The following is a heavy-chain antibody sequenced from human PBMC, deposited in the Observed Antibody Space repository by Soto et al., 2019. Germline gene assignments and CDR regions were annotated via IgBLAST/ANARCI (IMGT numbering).Heavy chain of an antibody. CDR1: GYSFTDYH. D-gene: IGHD6-6*01. V-gene: IGHV1-2*04. J-gene: IGHJ4*02. CDR3: ARSTSTIGARLDS. CDR2: INPKSGGT. Sequence: ASVKVSCKASGYSFTDYHIHWVRQAPGQGLEWLGRINPKSGGTSTAQKFQGWVTMTTDTSISTASMELTRLTSDDTAIYYCARSTSTIGARLDSWGQGTLVTVSS.